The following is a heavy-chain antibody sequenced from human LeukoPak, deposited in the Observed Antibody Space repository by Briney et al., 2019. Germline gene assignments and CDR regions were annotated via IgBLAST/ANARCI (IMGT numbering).Heavy chain of an antibody. V-gene: IGHV4-34*01. CDR1: GGSFSGYY. Sequence: SETLSLTCAVYGGSFSGYYWSWLRQPPGKGLEWVGEINHSGSTNYNPSLKSRVTISVDTSKNQSSLKLSSVTAADTAVYYCARRYCSSTSCYAFDYWGQGTLVTVSS. CDR2: INHSGST. CDR3: ARRYCSSTSCYAFDY. J-gene: IGHJ4*02. D-gene: IGHD2-2*01.